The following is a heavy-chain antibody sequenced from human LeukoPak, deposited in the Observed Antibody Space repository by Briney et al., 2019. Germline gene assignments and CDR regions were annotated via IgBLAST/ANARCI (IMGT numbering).Heavy chain of an antibody. V-gene: IGHV3-74*01. CDR2: INSDGNST. D-gene: IGHD5-18*01. CDR3: ARDVGGYSYVYWFDP. J-gene: IGHJ5*02. CDR1: GFTFSSYW. Sequence: GGSLRLSCAASGFTFSSYWMHWVRQAPGKGLVWVSRINSDGNSTSYADSVKGRFTISRDNAKNTLYLQMNSLRAEDTAVYYCARDVGGYSYVYWFDPWGQGTPVTVSS.